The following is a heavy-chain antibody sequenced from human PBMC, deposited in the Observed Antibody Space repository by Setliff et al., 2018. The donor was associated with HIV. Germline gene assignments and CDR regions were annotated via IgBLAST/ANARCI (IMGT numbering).Heavy chain of an antibody. CDR1: GGSISSTY. J-gene: IGHJ6*02. CDR2: IYYTGST. D-gene: IGHD3-3*01. V-gene: IGHV4-59*01. Sequence: PSETLSLTCTVSGGSISSTYWSWIRQPPGKGLEWIGYIYYTGSTNYNPSLKSRVTISVDTSKNQFSLKLSSVTAADTAVYYCARAEGATYYNFSYYYGMDVWGQGTTVTVSS. CDR3: ARAEGATYYNFSYYYGMDV.